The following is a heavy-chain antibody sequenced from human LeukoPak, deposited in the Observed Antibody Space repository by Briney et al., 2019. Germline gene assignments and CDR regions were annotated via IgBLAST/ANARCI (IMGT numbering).Heavy chain of an antibody. CDR2: ISGSGGST. CDR1: GGSISSGSYY. J-gene: IGHJ4*02. D-gene: IGHD2-15*01. V-gene: IGHV3-23*01. Sequence: ETLSLTCTVSGGSISSGSYYWGWIRQPPGKGLEWASAISGSGGSTYYADSGKGGFTISRDNSKNTLYLQMNSLRAEDTAVYYCAKDRAVVVAATALLDYWGQGTLVTVSS. CDR3: AKDRAVVVAATALLDY.